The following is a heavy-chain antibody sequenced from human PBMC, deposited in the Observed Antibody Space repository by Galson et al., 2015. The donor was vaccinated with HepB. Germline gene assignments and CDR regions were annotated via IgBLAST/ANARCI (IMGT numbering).Heavy chain of an antibody. Sequence: SLRLSCAASGFTFSSYGMHWVRQAPGKGLEWVAVIWYDGSNKYYADSVKGRFTISRDNSKNTLYLQMNSLRAEDTAVYYCARDGGSYKVYYYYYMDVWGKGTTVTVSS. V-gene: IGHV3-33*01. CDR1: GFTFSSYG. J-gene: IGHJ6*03. CDR2: IWYDGSNK. CDR3: ARDGGSYKVYYYYYMDV. D-gene: IGHD1-26*01.